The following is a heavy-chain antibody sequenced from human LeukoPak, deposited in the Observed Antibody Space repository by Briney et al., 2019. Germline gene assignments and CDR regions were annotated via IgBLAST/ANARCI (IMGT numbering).Heavy chain of an antibody. J-gene: IGHJ2*01. V-gene: IGHV4-59*01. CDR2: IYYSGRT. CDR1: DGSISGYY. D-gene: IGHD1-26*01. Sequence: PSETLSLTCTVSDGSISGYYWSWIRQPPGKGLEWIGYIYYSGRTNYNPALKRRVTISIDTSKSHFSLKLSSVTAADTAVYYCARDRGVGAYWYFDLWGRGTVVTVSS. CDR3: ARDRGVGAYWYFDL.